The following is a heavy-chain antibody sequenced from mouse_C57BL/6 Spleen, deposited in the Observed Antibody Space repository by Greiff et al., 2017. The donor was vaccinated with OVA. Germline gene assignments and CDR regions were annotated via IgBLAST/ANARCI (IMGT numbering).Heavy chain of an antibody. D-gene: IGHD2-12*01. Sequence: QVQLQQPGAELVKPGASVTMSCKASGYTFTSYWLTWVKQRPGQGLEWIGDIYPGSGSTNYNEKFKSKATLTVDTSSSTAYMQLSSLTSEEAAVYYCARRRVYDVWDAMDYWGQGTSVTVSS. CDR2: IYPGSGST. CDR1: GYTFTSYW. J-gene: IGHJ4*01. V-gene: IGHV1-55*01. CDR3: ARRRVYDVWDAMDY.